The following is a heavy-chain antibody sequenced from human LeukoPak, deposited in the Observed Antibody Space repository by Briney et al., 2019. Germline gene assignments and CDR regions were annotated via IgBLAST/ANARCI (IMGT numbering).Heavy chain of an antibody. Sequence: GGSLRLSCAASGFTFDDYGMSWVRQAPGKGPEWVCGINWNGGSAGYADSVKGRFTISRDNAKNSLYLQMNSLRAEGTALYYCARDWTYYYDSSGYYPDAFDIWGQGTMVTVSS. D-gene: IGHD3-22*01. CDR2: INWNGGSA. CDR1: GFTFDDYG. V-gene: IGHV3-20*04. CDR3: ARDWTYYYDSSGYYPDAFDI. J-gene: IGHJ3*02.